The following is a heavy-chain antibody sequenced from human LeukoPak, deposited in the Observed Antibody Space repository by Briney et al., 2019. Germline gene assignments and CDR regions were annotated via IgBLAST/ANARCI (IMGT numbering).Heavy chain of an antibody. V-gene: IGHV3-20*04. Sequence: PGGSMTLACAAYGFTFDDYCMSWVRQAPGKVLEWVSGTNWNGVSTGYAGSVKGRFTISRDNAKNSLYLQMNSLRAEDTALYYCARPGAGKLDFDYWGQGTLVTVSS. D-gene: IGHD6-13*01. CDR3: ARPGAGKLDFDY. CDR1: GFTFDDYC. CDR2: TNWNGVST. J-gene: IGHJ4*02.